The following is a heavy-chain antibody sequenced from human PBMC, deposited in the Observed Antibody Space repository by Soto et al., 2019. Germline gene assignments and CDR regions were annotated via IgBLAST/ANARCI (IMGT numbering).Heavy chain of an antibody. CDR3: ARRDTGGFYRFFDS. V-gene: IGHV1-69*06. J-gene: IGHJ4*02. CDR1: GGSPSTNP. D-gene: IGHD2-8*02. Sequence: SVKVSCKASGGSPSTNPISWVRQAPGQGLEWMGGTGSGTGPGNHAQKFQGRLTVTADKSTSTVYMELTNLSSEDTAVYYCARRDTGGFYRFFDSWGQGTLVTVSS. CDR2: TGSGTGPG.